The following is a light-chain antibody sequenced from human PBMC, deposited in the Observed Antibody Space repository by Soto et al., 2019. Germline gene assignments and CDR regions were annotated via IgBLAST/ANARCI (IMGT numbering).Light chain of an antibody. CDR3: QQYGTSLVT. J-gene: IGKJ3*01. Sequence: EIVLTQSPGTLSLSPGERATLSCRASQSISSNYLAWYQQKPGQAPRLLIYGASTRATGIPDRFSGSGSGTDSTLTISRLDAEDFAVYYCQQYGTSLVTFGHGTKVDIK. CDR2: GAS. CDR1: QSISSNY. V-gene: IGKV3-20*01.